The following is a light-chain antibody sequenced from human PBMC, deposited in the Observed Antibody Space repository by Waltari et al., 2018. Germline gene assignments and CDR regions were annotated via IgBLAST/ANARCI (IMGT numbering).Light chain of an antibody. V-gene: IGKV3-20*01. CDR3: QRFGISPYT. J-gene: IGKJ2*01. CDR2: GAS. Sequence: EIVLTQSPDTLSLSPGERVTLSCRASQSVSSSYLVWYQQKPGQAPRLLIYGASSRATDIPDRFSGSGSGTDFTLTISRLEPEDFAVYYCQRFGISPYTFGQGTKLEIK. CDR1: QSVSSSY.